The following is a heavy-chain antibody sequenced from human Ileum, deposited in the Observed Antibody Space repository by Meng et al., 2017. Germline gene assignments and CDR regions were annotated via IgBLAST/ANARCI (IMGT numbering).Heavy chain of an antibody. CDR3: ARDRQWVFDY. Sequence: QVQLVKSGIEVKKPCASGKVSCKPSGYTFTTFGISWVRQAPGQGLEWMGWIDPGNGNRNFAQKFQDRITLTTDTTTTTAYMELRSLKSDDTAIFYCARDRQWVFDYWGQGTLVTVSS. CDR1: GYTFTTFG. CDR2: IDPGNGNR. J-gene: IGHJ4*02. V-gene: IGHV1-18*01. D-gene: IGHD6-19*01.